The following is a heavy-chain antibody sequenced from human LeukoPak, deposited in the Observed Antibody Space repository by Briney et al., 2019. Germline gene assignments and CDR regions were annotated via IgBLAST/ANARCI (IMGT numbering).Heavy chain of an antibody. J-gene: IGHJ2*01. V-gene: IGHV4-59*01. Sequence: PSETLSLTCTVSGGSIGRYYWSWIRQPPGKGLEWIGYKDYSGSTNYNRSLKSRVTTSVDTSKNQFSLKLSSVTAADTAVYYCARVYYSSSYDYWYFDLWGRGTLVTVSS. CDR1: GGSIGRYY. CDR3: ARVYYSSSYDYWYFDL. CDR2: KDYSGST. D-gene: IGHD6-13*01.